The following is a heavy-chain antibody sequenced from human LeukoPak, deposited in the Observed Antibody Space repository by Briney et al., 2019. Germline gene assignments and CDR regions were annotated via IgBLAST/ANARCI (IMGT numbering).Heavy chain of an antibody. J-gene: IGHJ4*02. D-gene: IGHD1-1*01. CDR2: ISSSSSYI. Sequence: GSPCPSRAVSGFTFSTYNMNWVCQAPGKGLEWVSSISSSSSYIYYADSVKGRFTISRDNAKNSLYLQMNSLRAEDTAVYYCARDSGAGDYFDYWGKGNGVSVSS. CDR1: GFTFSTYN. CDR3: ARDSGAGDYFDY. V-gene: IGHV3-21*01.